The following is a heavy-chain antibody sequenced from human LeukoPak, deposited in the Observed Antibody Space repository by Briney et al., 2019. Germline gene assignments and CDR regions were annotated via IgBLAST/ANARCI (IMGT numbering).Heavy chain of an antibody. CDR2: ISYDGSNK. CDR3: ARDSPSSSWDGMDV. D-gene: IGHD6-6*01. Sequence: GGSLRLSCAASGFTFSSYAMHWVRQAPGKGLEWVAVISYDGSNKYYADSVKGRFTISRDNSKNTLYLQMNSLRAEDTAVYYCARDSPSSSWDGMDVWGQGTTVTVSS. CDR1: GFTFSSYA. V-gene: IGHV3-30-3*01. J-gene: IGHJ6*02.